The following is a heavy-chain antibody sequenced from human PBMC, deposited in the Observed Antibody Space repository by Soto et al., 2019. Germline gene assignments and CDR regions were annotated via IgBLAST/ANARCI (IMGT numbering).Heavy chain of an antibody. Sequence: ASVKVSCKVSGYTLTELSMHWVRQAPGKGLEWMGGFDPEDGETIYAQKFQGRVTMTEDTSTDTAYMELSSLRSEDTAVYYCATVRYYYGSGSSYYFDYWGQGTLVTVSS. CDR3: ATVRYYYGSGSSYYFDY. V-gene: IGHV1-24*01. CDR1: GYTLTELS. CDR2: FDPEDGET. J-gene: IGHJ4*02. D-gene: IGHD3-10*01.